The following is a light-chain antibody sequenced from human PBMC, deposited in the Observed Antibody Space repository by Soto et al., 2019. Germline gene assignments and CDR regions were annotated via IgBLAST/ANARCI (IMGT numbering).Light chain of an antibody. J-gene: IGLJ3*02. CDR1: SSDVGGYNY. V-gene: IGLV2-14*01. CDR3: ISYSSSNTWV. Sequence: QSVLTQPASVSGSPGQSITISCTGTSSDVGGYNYVSWYQHHPGKAPKFMIYEVSNRPSGVSSRFSGSKSDNTASLTISGLQAEDEADYYCISYSSSNTWVFGGGTKLTVL. CDR2: EVS.